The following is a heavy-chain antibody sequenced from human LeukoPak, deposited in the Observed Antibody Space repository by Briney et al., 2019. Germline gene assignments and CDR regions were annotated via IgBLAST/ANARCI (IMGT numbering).Heavy chain of an antibody. V-gene: IGHV3-23*01. D-gene: IGHD3-22*01. J-gene: IGHJ4*02. CDR2: ISGSGGST. CDR3: AKGGYYYDSSAAED. CDR1: GFTFSSYA. Sequence: QSGGSLRLSCAASGFTFSSYAMSWVRQAPGKGLEWVSAISGSGGSTYYADSVKGRFTISRDNSKNTLYLQMNSLRAEDTAVYYCAKGGYYYDSSAAEDWGQGTLVTVSS.